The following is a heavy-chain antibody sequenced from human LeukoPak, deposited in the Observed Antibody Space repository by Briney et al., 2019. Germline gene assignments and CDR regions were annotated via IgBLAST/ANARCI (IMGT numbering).Heavy chain of an antibody. Sequence: PSETLSLTCTVSGGSISSYYWSWIRQPPGKGLEWIGYIYYSGSTNYNPSLKSRVTISVDTSKNQLSLKLSSVTAADTAVYYCARAGYGGNSAPDAFDIWGQGTMVTVSS. V-gene: IGHV4-59*01. CDR2: IYYSGST. D-gene: IGHD4-23*01. CDR3: ARAGYGGNSAPDAFDI. CDR1: GGSISSYY. J-gene: IGHJ3*02.